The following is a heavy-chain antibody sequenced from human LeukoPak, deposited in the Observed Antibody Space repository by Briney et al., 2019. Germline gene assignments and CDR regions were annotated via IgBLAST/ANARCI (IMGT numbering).Heavy chain of an antibody. CDR1: GFTFSDYY. J-gene: IGHJ4*02. CDR2: ISSSGSTI. D-gene: IGHD1-26*01. V-gene: IGHV3-11*04. CDR3: ATYYPPYYFDY. Sequence: GGSLRLSCAASGFTFSDYYMSWIRQAPGKGLEWVSYISSSGSTIYYADSVKGRFTISRDNAKNSLYLQMNSLRAEDTAVYYCATYYPPYYFDYWGQGTLVTVSS.